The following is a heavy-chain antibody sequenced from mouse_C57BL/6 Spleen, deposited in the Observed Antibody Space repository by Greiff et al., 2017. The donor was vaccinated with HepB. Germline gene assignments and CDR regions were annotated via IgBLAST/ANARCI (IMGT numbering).Heavy chain of an antibody. D-gene: IGHD2-2*01. J-gene: IGHJ2*01. Sequence: QVQLKQSGAELARPGASVKLSCKASGYTFTSYGISWVKQRTGQGLEWIGEIYPRSGNTYYNEKFKGKATLTADKSSSTAYMELRSLTSEDSAVYFCARLNYGYDGYYFDYWGQGTTLTVSS. CDR2: IYPRSGNT. CDR3: ARLNYGYDGYYFDY. V-gene: IGHV1-81*01. CDR1: GYTFTSYG.